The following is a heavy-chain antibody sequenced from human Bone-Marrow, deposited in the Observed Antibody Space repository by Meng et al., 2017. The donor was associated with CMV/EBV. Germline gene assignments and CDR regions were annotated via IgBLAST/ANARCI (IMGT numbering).Heavy chain of an antibody. Sequence: GGSLRLSCAASGFTFSSYWMSWVRQAPGKGLEWVANINQDGSEKYYVDSVKGRFTISRDNAKNSLYLQMNSLRAEDTAVYYCARVVVSRAPYFDFWGQGTLVTVSS. CDR2: INQDGSEK. CDR3: ARVVVSRAPYFDF. D-gene: IGHD2-15*01. CDR1: GFTFSSYW. J-gene: IGHJ4*02. V-gene: IGHV3-7*01.